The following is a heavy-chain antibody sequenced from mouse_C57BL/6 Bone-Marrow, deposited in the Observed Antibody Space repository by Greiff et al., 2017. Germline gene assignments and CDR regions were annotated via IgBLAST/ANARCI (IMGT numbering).Heavy chain of an antibody. CDR3: ARFITTVVATPC. CDR2: IHPNSGST. Sequence: QVQLQQPGAELVKPGASVKLSCKASGYTFTSYWMHWVKQRPGQGLEWIGMIHPNSGSTNYNEKFKSKATLTVDKSSSTAYMQLSSLTSEDSAVFYCARFITTVVATPCWGQGTLGTVSA. CDR1: GYTFTSYW. D-gene: IGHD1-1*01. J-gene: IGHJ3*01. V-gene: IGHV1-64*01.